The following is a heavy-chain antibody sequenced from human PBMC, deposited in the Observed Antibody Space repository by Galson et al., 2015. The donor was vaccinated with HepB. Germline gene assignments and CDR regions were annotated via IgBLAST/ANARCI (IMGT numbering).Heavy chain of an antibody. CDR1: GFSLSTSAMC. J-gene: IGHJ6*02. D-gene: IGHD3-10*01. CDR3: ARMFIPSNSGSFYFHYYYAMDV. CDR2: IDWDDDK. V-gene: IGHV2-70*11. Sequence: PALVKPTQTLTLTCTFSGFSLSTSAMCVTWIRQPPGKALEWLARIDWDDDKYYGTSLKTRLTISKDTSKNQVVLTVTNMDPVDTATYYCARMFIPSNSGSFYFHYYYAMDVWGQGTTVTVSS.